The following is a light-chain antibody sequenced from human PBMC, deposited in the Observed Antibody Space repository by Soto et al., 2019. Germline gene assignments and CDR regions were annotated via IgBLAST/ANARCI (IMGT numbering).Light chain of an antibody. CDR3: QQYNSYSWT. CDR1: QSISSW. J-gene: IGKJ1*01. V-gene: IGKV1-5*01. Sequence: DIQMSQAPSTLSASVGDRVNITTRASQSISSWLAWYQQKPGKAPKLLIYDASSLESGVPSRFSGSGSGTEFTLTISSLQPDDFATYYCQQYNSYSWTFGQGTKV. CDR2: DAS.